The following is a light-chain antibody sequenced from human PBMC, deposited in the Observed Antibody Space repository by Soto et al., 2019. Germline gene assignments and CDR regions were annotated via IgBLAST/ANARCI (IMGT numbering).Light chain of an antibody. V-gene: IGLV4-69*01. CDR2: VNNDGSH. Sequence: QLVLTQSPSASASLGASVKLTCTLSSVHSTYAIAWHQQQPEKGPRFLMRVNNDGSHIKGDGIPDRFSGSSSGAERYLTISSLQSEDDADYYCQTWGTGMVFGGGTKLTVL. CDR3: QTWGTGMV. CDR1: SVHSTYA. J-gene: IGLJ2*01.